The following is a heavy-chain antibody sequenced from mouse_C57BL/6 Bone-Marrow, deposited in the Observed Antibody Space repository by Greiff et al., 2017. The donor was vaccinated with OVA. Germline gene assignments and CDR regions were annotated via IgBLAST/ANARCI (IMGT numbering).Heavy chain of an antibody. Sequence: QVQLKQPGAELVRPGSSVKLSCKASGYTFTSYWMDWVKQRPGQGLEWIGNIYPSDSETHYNQKFKDKATLTVDKSSSTAYMQLSSLTSEDSAVYYCAREFTTVVATKDYWGQGTTLTVSS. D-gene: IGHD1-1*01. CDR3: AREFTTVVATKDY. CDR1: GYTFTSYW. CDR2: IYPSDSET. J-gene: IGHJ2*01. V-gene: IGHV1-61*01.